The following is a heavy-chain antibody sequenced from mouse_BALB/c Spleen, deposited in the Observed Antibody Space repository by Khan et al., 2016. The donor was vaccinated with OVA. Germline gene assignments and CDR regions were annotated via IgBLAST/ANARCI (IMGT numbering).Heavy chain of an antibody. V-gene: IGHV2-3*01. Sequence: QVQLKQSGPGLVAPSQSLSITCTFSGFSLTSYGVSWVRQPQGKGLEWLGVIWGDGSTNYHSDLKSRLSISKDDSKSQVLLKLNSLQTDDTATYYCVSFYYGGGFYAMDYWGQGTSVTVSS. CDR1: GFSLTSYG. J-gene: IGHJ4*01. CDR2: IWGDGST. CDR3: VSFYYGGGFYAMDY. D-gene: IGHD1-1*01.